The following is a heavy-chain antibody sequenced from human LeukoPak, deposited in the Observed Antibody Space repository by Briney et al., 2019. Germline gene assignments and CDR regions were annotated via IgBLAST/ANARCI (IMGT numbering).Heavy chain of an antibody. CDR2: IYSSGST. CDR3: ARVGYCSSTTCYIKAFDI. CDR1: DGSISSYY. V-gene: IGHV4-4*07. D-gene: IGHD2-2*02. J-gene: IGHJ3*02. Sequence: PSETLSLTCTVSDGSISSYYWSWIRQPAGKGLEWIGRIYSSGSTNYNPSLKSRVTMSVDTSKNQFSLKLSSVTAADTVVYYCARVGYCSSTTCYIKAFDIWGQGTMVTVSS.